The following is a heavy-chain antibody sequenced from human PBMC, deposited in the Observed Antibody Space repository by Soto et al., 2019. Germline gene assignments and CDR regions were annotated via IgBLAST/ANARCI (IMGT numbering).Heavy chain of an antibody. J-gene: IGHJ6*02. CDR2: IIPIFGTA. D-gene: IGHD5-12*01. V-gene: IGHV1-69*13. CDR1: GGTFSSYA. Sequence: SVKVSCKASGGTFSSYAISWVRQAPGQGLEWMGGIIPIFGTANYAQKFQGRVTITADGSTSTAYMELSSLRSEDTAVYYCARSGLEEMATTYHYYYYGMDVWGQGTTVTVSS. CDR3: ARSGLEEMATTYHYYYYGMDV.